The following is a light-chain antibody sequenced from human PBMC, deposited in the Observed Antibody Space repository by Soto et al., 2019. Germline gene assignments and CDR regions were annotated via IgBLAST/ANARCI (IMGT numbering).Light chain of an antibody. CDR1: QTISSW. CDR3: QHYNSYSEA. CDR2: KAS. V-gene: IGKV1-5*03. J-gene: IGKJ1*01. Sequence: DIQMTQSPSTLSGSVGDRVTITCRASQTISSWLAWYQQKPGKAPKLLIYKASTLKSEVPSRFSGSGSGTEFTLTISSLQPDEFATYYYQHYNSYSEAFGQGTKVELK.